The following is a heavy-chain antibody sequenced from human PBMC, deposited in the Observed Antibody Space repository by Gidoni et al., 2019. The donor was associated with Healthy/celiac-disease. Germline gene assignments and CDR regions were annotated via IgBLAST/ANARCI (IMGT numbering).Heavy chain of an antibody. Sequence: ITVKESDPTLVKPTQTLTLTCTFAGVLLSTSGLGVGWIRQPPGKALEWLALIYWNDDKRYSPSLKSRLTITKDTSKNLVVLTMTNMDPVDTATSYCAHSRGGYCSGGSCLSWFDPWGQGTLVTVSS. D-gene: IGHD2-15*01. V-gene: IGHV2-5*01. CDR3: AHSRGGYCSGGSCLSWFDP. J-gene: IGHJ5*02. CDR1: GVLLSTSGLG. CDR2: IYWNDDK.